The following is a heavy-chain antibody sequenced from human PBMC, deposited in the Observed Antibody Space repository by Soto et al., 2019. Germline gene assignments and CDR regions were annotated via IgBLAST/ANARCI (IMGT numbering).Heavy chain of an antibody. J-gene: IGHJ4*02. Sequence: NPSETLSLTCTVSGGSISSYYWSWIRQPPGKGLEWIGYIYYSGSTNYNPSLKSRVTISVDTSKNQFSLKLSSVTAADTAVYYCARAVEGDYYGSGSYHGGLFDYWGQGTLVTVSS. CDR1: GGSISSYY. D-gene: IGHD3-10*01. CDR3: ARAVEGDYYGSGSYHGGLFDY. V-gene: IGHV4-59*01. CDR2: IYYSGST.